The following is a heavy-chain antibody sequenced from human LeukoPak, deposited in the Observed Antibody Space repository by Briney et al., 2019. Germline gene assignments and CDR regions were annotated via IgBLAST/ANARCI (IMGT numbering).Heavy chain of an antibody. V-gene: IGHV3-23*01. CDR2: ISGSGGST. CDR1: GFTFSTYA. D-gene: IGHD1-26*01. Sequence: PGGSLRLSCAGSGFTFSTYAMSWVRQAPGKGLEWVSAISGSGGSTYYADSVKGRFTISRDNSKNTLYLQMNSLSAEDTAVYYCAKDRARVGATFFDYWGQGTLVTVSS. CDR3: AKDRARVGATFFDY. J-gene: IGHJ4*02.